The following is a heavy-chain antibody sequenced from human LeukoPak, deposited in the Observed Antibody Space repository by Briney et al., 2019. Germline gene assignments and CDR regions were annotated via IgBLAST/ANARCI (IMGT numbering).Heavy chain of an antibody. CDR1: GFTFSNYA. J-gene: IGHJ3*02. Sequence: PGGSLRLSXATSGFTFSNYAMGWVRQAPGKGVEWVSAVSSSGNSAFYTDSVRGRFTISRDNSKNTILLQMNGLRAEDTAGCPCAKDQRSGEYDYGWGPFDMWGQGAMVTVSS. CDR3: AKDQRSGEYDYGWGPFDM. V-gene: IGHV3-23*01. D-gene: IGHD3-16*01. CDR2: VSSSGNSA.